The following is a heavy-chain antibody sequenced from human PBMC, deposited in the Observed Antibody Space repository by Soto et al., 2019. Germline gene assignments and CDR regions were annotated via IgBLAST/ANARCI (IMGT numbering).Heavy chain of an antibody. CDR1: GGSISSYY. J-gene: IGHJ4*02. Sequence: PSETLSLTCTVSGGSISSYYWSWIRQPPGKGLEWIGYIYYSGSTNYNPSLKSRVTISVDTSKNQFSLKLSSVTAADTAVSYCAREEELFTPFDYWGQGTPVPVSS. D-gene: IGHD1-26*01. CDR3: AREEELFTPFDY. V-gene: IGHV4-59*01. CDR2: IYYSGST.